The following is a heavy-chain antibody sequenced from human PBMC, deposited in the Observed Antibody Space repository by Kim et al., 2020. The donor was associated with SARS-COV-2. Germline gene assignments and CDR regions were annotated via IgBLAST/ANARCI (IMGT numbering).Heavy chain of an antibody. CDR1: GFTFSSYG. V-gene: IGHV3-30*18. D-gene: IGHD3-16*01. CDR2: ISYDGSNK. CDR3: AKGLLGGLRLGEFA. Sequence: GGSLRLSCAASGFTFSSYGMHWVRQAPGKGLEWVAVISYDGSNKYYADSVKGRFTISRDNSKNTLYLQMNSLRAEDTAVYYCAKGLLGGLRLGEFAWGQG. J-gene: IGHJ5*02.